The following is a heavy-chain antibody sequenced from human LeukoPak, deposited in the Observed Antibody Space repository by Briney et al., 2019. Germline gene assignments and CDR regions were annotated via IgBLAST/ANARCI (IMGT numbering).Heavy chain of an antibody. CDR2: INHSGST. J-gene: IGHJ4*02. CDR3: AGAQGISARW. Sequence: PSETLSLTCAVYGGSFSGYYWSWIRQPPGKGLEWIGEINHSGSTNYNPSLKSRVTISVDTSKNQFSLKLSSVTAADTAVYYCAGAQGISARWWGQGTLVTVSS. D-gene: IGHD6-6*01. V-gene: IGHV4-34*01. CDR1: GGSFSGYY.